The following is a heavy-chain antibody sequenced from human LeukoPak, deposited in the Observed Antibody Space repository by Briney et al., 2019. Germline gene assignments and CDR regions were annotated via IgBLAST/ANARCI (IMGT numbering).Heavy chain of an antibody. CDR3: ARGGTAMVTGAFDI. CDR1: GASISSGSHY. Sequence: SETLSLTCTVSGASISSGSHYWGWIRQPPGKGLEWMASISKSGSPKYNPSLKSRVTISLDTSKNQFSLKMTSVTAADTAVYYCARGGTAMVTGAFDIWGQGTMVTVSS. D-gene: IGHD5-18*01. V-gene: IGHV4-39*07. CDR2: ISKSGSP. J-gene: IGHJ3*02.